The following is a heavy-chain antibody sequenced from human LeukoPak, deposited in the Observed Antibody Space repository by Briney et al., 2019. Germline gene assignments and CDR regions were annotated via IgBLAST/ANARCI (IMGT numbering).Heavy chain of an antibody. Sequence: WGSLSLSCAASGFTFSSYGMHWFRQAPGKGLEWVALLSYDGGNIYYADSVKGRFTISRDYSKNTLYLQMNSLRAEDTAVYYCAKEDVGGRYGVDYWGQGVLVTSSS. J-gene: IGHJ4*02. D-gene: IGHD4-23*01. V-gene: IGHV3-30*18. CDR2: LSYDGGNI. CDR3: AKEDVGGRYGVDY. CDR1: GFTFSSYG.